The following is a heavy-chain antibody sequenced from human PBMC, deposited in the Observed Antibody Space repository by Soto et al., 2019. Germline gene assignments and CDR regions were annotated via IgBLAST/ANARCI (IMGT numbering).Heavy chain of an antibody. CDR1: GFTFGDYA. CDR2: IRSKAYGGTT. CDR3: TRAPRTAMAPDFDY. J-gene: IGHJ4*02. V-gene: IGHV3-49*03. Sequence: GGSLRLSCTASGFTFGDYAMSWFRQAPGKGLEWVGFIRSKAYGGTTEYAASVKGRFTISRDDSKSIAYLQMNSLKTEDTAVYYCTRAPRTAMAPDFDYWGQGTLVTVSS. D-gene: IGHD5-18*01.